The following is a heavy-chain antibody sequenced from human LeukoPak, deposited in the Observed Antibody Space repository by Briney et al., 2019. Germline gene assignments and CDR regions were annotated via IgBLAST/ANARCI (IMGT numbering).Heavy chain of an antibody. CDR1: GFSFSSYG. CDR3: ARVEAVTTLYEGYFDY. J-gene: IGHJ4*02. V-gene: IGHV4-31*02. CDR2: IYYSGST. Sequence: LRLSCAASGFSFSSYGMSWVRQHPGKGLEWIGFIYYSGSTYYNPSLKSRVTISVDTSKNQFSLKLSSVTAADTAVYYCARVEAVTTLYEGYFDYWGQGTLVTVSS. D-gene: IGHD4-11*01.